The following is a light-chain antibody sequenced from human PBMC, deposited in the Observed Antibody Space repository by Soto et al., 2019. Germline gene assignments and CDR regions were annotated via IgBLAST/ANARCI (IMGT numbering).Light chain of an antibody. CDR2: GNS. Sequence: VLTQPPSVSGAPGQRVTISCTGSSSNIGAGYDVHWYQQLPGTAPKLLIYGNSNRPSGVPDRFSGSKSGTSASLAITGLQAEDEADYYCQSYDSTLSGSGFGGGTKLTVL. J-gene: IGLJ3*02. V-gene: IGLV1-40*01. CDR3: QSYDSTLSGSG. CDR1: SSNIGAGYD.